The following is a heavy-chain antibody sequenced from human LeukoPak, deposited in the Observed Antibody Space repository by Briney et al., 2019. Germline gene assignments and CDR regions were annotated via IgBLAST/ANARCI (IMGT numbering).Heavy chain of an antibody. J-gene: IGHJ4*02. CDR2: ISGSGGGT. Sequence: TGGSLRLACSASGFTFSIYAMSWVRQAPGKGLEWVSGISGSGGGTYYADSVKGRFTISRDNSKNTLYLQMNSLRAEDTAVFYCARDQSSSSPYFFDFWGQGTLVTVSS. V-gene: IGHV3-23*01. D-gene: IGHD6-6*01. CDR3: ARDQSSSSPYFFDF. CDR1: GFTFSIYA.